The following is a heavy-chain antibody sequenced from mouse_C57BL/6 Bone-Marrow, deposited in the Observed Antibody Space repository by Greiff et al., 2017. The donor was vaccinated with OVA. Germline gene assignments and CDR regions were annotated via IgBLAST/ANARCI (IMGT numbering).Heavy chain of an antibody. J-gene: IGHJ1*03. CDR3: ARDRYDSYWYFDV. D-gene: IGHD2-4*01. Sequence: EVQLQESEGGLVQPGSSMKLSCTASGFTFSDYYMAWVRQVPEKGLEWVANINYDGSSTYYLDSLKSRFIISRDNAKNILYLQMSSLKSEDTATYYCARDRYDSYWYFDVWGTGTTVTVSS. CDR2: INYDGSST. CDR1: GFTFSDYY. V-gene: IGHV5-16*01.